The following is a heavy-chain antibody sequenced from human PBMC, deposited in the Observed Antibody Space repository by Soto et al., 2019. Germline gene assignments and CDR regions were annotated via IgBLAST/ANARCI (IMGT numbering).Heavy chain of an antibody. CDR1: GYTFTSYG. V-gene: IGHV1-3*01. D-gene: IGHD6-13*01. J-gene: IGHJ5*02. CDR3: VRRHVSATGIDWFDP. CDR2: INAANGDT. Sequence: ASVKVSCKASGYTFTSYGIHWVRQAPGQRLEWMGWINAANGDTKYSPKFQGRVTITRDTSASTAYMELSSLRSEDTAVYYCVRRHVSATGIDWFDPWGQGTLVTISS.